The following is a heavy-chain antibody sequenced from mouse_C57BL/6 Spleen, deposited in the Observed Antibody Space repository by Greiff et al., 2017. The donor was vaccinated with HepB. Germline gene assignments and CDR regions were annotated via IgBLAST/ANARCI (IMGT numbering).Heavy chain of an antibody. V-gene: IGHV1-50*01. CDR1: GYTFTSYW. CDR2: IDPSDSYT. Sequence: QVQLQQPGAELVKPGASVKLSCKASGYTFTSYWMQWVKQRPGQGLEWIGEIDPSDSYTNYNQKFKGKATLTVDTSSSTAYMQLSSLTSEDSAVYYCARKRGGFDVWGTGTTVTVSS. CDR3: ARKRGGFDV. J-gene: IGHJ1*03.